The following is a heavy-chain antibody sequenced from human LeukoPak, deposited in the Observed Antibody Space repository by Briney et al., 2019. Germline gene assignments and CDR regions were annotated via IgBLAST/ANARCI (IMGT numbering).Heavy chain of an antibody. D-gene: IGHD6-13*01. CDR3: ARAPYSGNWYYFDY. Sequence: GGSLRLSCAASGVTVSSNYMTWVRQAPGKGLEWVSAIYSGGSTYYADSVKGRFTISRDTSKNIVYLQMNSLRAEDTAVYYCARAPYSGNWYYFDYWGQGTLVTVSS. V-gene: IGHV3-53*01. J-gene: IGHJ4*02. CDR1: GVTVSSNY. CDR2: IYSGGST.